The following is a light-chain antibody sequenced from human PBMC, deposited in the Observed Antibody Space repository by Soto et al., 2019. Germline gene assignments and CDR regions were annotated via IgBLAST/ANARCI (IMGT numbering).Light chain of an antibody. CDR2: GAS. CDR1: QSVSDN. V-gene: IGKV3D-15*01. J-gene: IGKJ3*01. Sequence: EVVLTQSPATLSVSPGERATLCCRAGQSVSDNLAWYQQKPGQAPRLLIYGASTRATDIPARFSGSRSGTEFSLTISSLQSEDFAVYHCQQYNSWPFTFGPGTKVDIK. CDR3: QQYNSWPFT.